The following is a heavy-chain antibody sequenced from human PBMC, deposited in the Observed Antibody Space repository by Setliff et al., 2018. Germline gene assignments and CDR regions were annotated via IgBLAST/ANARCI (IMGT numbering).Heavy chain of an antibody. CDR3: AHSTTFDLHHDY. J-gene: IGHJ4*02. V-gene: IGHV4-4*09. CDR2: IFTSGST. D-gene: IGHD3-9*01. CDR1: GGSVSTFY. Sequence: SETLSLTCRVSGGSVSTFYWTWIRQPPGRGLEWIGYIFTSGSTQYNPSLKSRATISRDTSSNQFSLKLFSVTAADTAVYYCAHSTTFDLHHDYWGQGALVTVSS.